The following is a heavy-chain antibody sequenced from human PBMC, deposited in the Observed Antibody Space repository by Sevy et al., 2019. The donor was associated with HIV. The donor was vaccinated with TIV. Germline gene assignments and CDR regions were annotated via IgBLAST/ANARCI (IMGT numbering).Heavy chain of an antibody. CDR2: ISSGSRYT. J-gene: IGHJ4*02. Sequence: GGSLRLSCAASGFSFSDYYMTWIRQAPGKGLEWVSYISSGSRYTNYADSVKGRFAISRANAENSLYLQMSSLRAEDTAVYYCARVRVVAADYYFDYWGQGTLVTVSS. V-gene: IGHV3-11*06. D-gene: IGHD6-13*01. CDR3: ARVRVVAADYYFDY. CDR1: GFSFSDYY.